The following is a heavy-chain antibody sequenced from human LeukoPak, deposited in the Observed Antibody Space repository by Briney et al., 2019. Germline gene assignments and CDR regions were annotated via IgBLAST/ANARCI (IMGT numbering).Heavy chain of an antibody. CDR3: ARAAYASSSDS. CDR2: VDLDGGGK. D-gene: IGHD6-6*01. CDR1: GFAFSSYW. V-gene: IGHV3-7*05. Sequence: GGSLRLSCVASGFAFSSYWMAWVRQAPGRGLAWVASVDLDGGGKYSVDSVKGRSTISRDNAKNSLYLQMDSLRAEDTAVYYCARAAYASSSDSWGQGTLVTVSS. J-gene: IGHJ4*02.